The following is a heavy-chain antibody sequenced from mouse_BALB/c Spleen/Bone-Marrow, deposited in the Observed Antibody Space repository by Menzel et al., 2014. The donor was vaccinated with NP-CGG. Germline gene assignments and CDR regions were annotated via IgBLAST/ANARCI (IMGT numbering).Heavy chain of an antibody. Sequence: LVESGPELVRPGVSVKISCKGSGYTFXDYAMHWVKQSHAKSLEWIGVISTYSGNTNYNQKFKGKATMTVDKSSSTAYMELARLTSEDSAIYYCARGSMITTDWFAYWGQGTLVTVSA. CDR1: GYTFXDYA. CDR2: ISTYSGNT. J-gene: IGHJ3*01. CDR3: ARGSMITTDWFAY. V-gene: IGHV1-67*01. D-gene: IGHD2-4*01.